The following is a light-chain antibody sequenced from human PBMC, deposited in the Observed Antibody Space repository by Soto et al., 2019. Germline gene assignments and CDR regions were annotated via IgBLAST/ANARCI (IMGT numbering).Light chain of an antibody. J-gene: IGKJ4*01. CDR2: AAS. CDR1: QSIANY. V-gene: IGKV1-6*01. Sequence: IQMTQSPSSLSASVGDRVTITCRASQSIANYLGWYQQKPGKAPNLLIYAASSLQSGVPSRFSGSGSGTDFTLTISSLQPEDFATYYCLQDYNYPLTFGGGTKVDIK. CDR3: LQDYNYPLT.